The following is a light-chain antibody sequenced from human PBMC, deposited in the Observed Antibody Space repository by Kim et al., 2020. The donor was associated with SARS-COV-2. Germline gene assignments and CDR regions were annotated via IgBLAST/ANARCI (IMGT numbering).Light chain of an antibody. CDR3: QAWDSSTAV. CDR2: QDT. CDR1: KLGDKY. Sequence: SWSPGQTASITCSGDKLGDKYACCYQQKPGQSPVLVIYQDTKRPSGIPERFSGSNSGNTATLTISGTQAMDEADYYCQAWDSSTAVFGGGTQLTVL. V-gene: IGLV3-1*01. J-gene: IGLJ3*02.